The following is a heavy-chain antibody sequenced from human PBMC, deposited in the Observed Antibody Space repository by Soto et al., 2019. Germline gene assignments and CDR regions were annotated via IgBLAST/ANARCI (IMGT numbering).Heavy chain of an antibody. CDR3: AKEMSSTSCLTFFY. CDR2: ITGGGSTT. J-gene: IGHJ4*02. CDR1: GFTFSSYA. D-gene: IGHD2-2*01. V-gene: IGHV3-23*01. Sequence: EVQLLESGGGLLQPGGSLRLSCAASGFTFSSYALNWVRQAPGKGLEWVSGITGGGSTTFYAGPVKGRFTISRDNSRNTVYLQMNSVRAEDTAVYYCAKEMSSTSCLTFFYWGEGALVTVS.